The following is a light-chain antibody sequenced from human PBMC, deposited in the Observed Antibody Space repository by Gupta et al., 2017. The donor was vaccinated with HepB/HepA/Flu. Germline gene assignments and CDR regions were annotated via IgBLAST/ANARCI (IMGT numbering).Light chain of an antibody. CDR1: SRYSNYK. J-gene: IGLJ2*01. CDR3: GADHGSGSNFVVV. Sequence: QPVLPPLPSASASLGASVPLTCNLSSRYSNYKVDWYQQRPGKGPRFVMPVGTGGIVGSKGDGIPDRFSVLGSGLNRYLTIKNIQEEDESDYHCGADHGSGSNFVVVFGGGTKLTVL. CDR2: VGTGGIVG. V-gene: IGLV9-49*01.